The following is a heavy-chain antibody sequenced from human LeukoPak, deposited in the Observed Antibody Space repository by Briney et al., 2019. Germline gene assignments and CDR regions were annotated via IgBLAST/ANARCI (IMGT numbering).Heavy chain of an antibody. CDR2: IAYDGSNK. D-gene: IGHD3-22*01. J-gene: IGHJ2*01. V-gene: IGHV3-30*03. CDR1: GFTFSSSG. CDR3: ARDALRAMIVVAYSLGDWYFDL. Sequence: GGSLRLSCAASGFTFSSSGMHWVRQAPGKGLEWVAVIAYDGSNKYYADSVKGRFTISRDNSKNTLYLQMNSLRAEDTAVYYCARDALRAMIVVAYSLGDWYFDLWGRGTLVTVSS.